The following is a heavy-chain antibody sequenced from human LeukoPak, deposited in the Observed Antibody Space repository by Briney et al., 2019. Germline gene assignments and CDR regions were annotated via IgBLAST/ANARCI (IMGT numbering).Heavy chain of an antibody. CDR1: GFTFDDYA. J-gene: IGHJ4*02. D-gene: IGHD6-13*01. CDR2: ISWNSGSI. Sequence: GGSLRLSCAASGFTFDDYAMPWVRQAPGKGLEWVSGISWNSGSIGYADSVKGRFTISRDNAKNSLYLQMNSLRAEDTALYYCAKDAGYSSSWKDYWGQGTLVTVSS. V-gene: IGHV3-9*01. CDR3: AKDAGYSSSWKDY.